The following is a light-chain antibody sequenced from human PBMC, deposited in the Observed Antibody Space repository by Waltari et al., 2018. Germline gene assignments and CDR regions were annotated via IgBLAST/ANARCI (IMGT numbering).Light chain of an antibody. Sequence: EIVLTQSPDTLSLSPGERATLSCRASQSVSISFLAWYQQKPGQAPRLLIYGASNRATGIPDRVSGSGSGTDFTLTISRMEPEDFAVYYCQQYVSSPPYTFGQGTKLEIK. CDR1: QSVSISF. J-gene: IGKJ2*01. CDR2: GAS. V-gene: IGKV3-20*01. CDR3: QQYVSSPPYT.